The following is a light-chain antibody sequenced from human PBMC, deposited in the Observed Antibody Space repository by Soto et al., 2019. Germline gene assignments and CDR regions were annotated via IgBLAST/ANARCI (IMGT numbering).Light chain of an antibody. Sequence: QSVMTQPASVSGSPGQSITISCTGTISDIGTYNYVSWYQQHHPGKAPKLLIYEVSHWPSGVSDRFSGSKSGNTASLTISGLQAEDEADYYCTSYTTSRSVVFGGGTKLTVL. CDR1: ISDIGTYNY. J-gene: IGLJ2*01. CDR3: TSYTTSRSVV. CDR2: EVS. V-gene: IGLV2-14*01.